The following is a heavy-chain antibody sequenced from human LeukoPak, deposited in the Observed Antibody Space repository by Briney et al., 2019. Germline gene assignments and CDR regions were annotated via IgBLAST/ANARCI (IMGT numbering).Heavy chain of an antibody. Sequence: GGSLRLSCAASGFTFSSYAMSWVRQAPGKGLEWVSGISWNSGSIGYADSVKGRFTISRDNAKNSLYLQMNSLRAEDTALYYCAKGGSGYSYGSFDYWGQGTLVTVSS. V-gene: IGHV3-9*01. CDR2: ISWNSGSI. D-gene: IGHD5-18*01. J-gene: IGHJ4*02. CDR3: AKGGSGYSYGSFDY. CDR1: GFTFSSYA.